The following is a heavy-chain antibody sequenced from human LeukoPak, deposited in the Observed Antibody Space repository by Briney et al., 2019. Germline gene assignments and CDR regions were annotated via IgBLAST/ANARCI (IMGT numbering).Heavy chain of an antibody. CDR3: ARDRGVNGYFDL. CDR1: GFTFSSFL. D-gene: IGHD3-10*01. V-gene: IGHV3-7*01. Sequence: PGGSLRLSCAASGFTFSSFLMSWVRQTPGKGLEWVANIKEDGSEKYYVDSVKGRFTISRDNAKNSLYLQMNSLRVEDTAVYYCARDRGVNGYFDLWGRGTLVTVSS. CDR2: IKEDGSEK. J-gene: IGHJ2*01.